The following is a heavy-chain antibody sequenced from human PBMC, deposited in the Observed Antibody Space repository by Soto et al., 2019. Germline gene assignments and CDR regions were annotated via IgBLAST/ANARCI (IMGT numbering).Heavy chain of an antibody. CDR1: GGTFSSYA. J-gene: IGHJ4*02. D-gene: IGHD3-10*01. CDR3: ARVTELTASYFDY. Sequence: GASVKVSCKASGGTFSSYAISWVRQAPGQGREWMGGIIPIFGTANYAQKFQGRVTITADKSTSTAYMELSSLRSEDTDVYYCARVTELTASYFDYWGQGTLVTVSS. V-gene: IGHV1-69*06. CDR2: IIPIFGTA.